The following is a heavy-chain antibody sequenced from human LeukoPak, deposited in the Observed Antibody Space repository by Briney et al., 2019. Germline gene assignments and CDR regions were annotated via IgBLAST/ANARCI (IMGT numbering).Heavy chain of an antibody. V-gene: IGHV3-23*01. J-gene: IGHJ4*02. D-gene: IGHD2/OR15-2a*01. CDR2: ISGSGGST. Sequence: GGSLRLSCAASGFAFNTYAMHWVRQAPGKGLEWVSAISGSGGSTYYADSVKGRFTISRDNSKNTLYLQMNSLRAEDTAVYYCAKKASRGFDYWGQGTLVTVSS. CDR1: GFAFNTYA. CDR3: AKKASRGFDY.